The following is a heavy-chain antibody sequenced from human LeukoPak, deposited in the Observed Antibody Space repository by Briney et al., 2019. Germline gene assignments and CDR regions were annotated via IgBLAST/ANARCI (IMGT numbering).Heavy chain of an antibody. J-gene: IGHJ3*01. D-gene: IGHD1-26*01. Sequence: PGGSLRLSCAASGFSLGDYAMHWVRQAPGMGLEWVSSISWDGRNMAYAASVKGRFTISRDNAQNSLYLQMNSLKIEDTAFYYCIKDMGFDLLKDAFDLWGQGMLVTVSS. CDR2: ISWDGRNM. CDR3: IKDMGFDLLKDAFDL. CDR1: GFSLGDYA. V-gene: IGHV3-9*01.